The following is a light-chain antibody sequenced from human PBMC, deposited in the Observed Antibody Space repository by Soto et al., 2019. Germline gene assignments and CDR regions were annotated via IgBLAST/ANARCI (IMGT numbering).Light chain of an antibody. J-gene: IGKJ2*01. Sequence: DIQLTQSPSFLSASVGDRVTITCRASQGISSYLAWYQQPPGKAPKLLIYGASTLQRGVSSRFSGSGSGTEFTLTISSLQPEDFATYYCQHLNTYPRTFGQGTKLEL. V-gene: IGKV1-9*01. CDR1: QGISSY. CDR2: GAS. CDR3: QHLNTYPRT.